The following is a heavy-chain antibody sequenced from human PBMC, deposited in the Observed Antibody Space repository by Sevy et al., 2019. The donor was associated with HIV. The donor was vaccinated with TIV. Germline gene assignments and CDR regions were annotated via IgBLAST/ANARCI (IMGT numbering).Heavy chain of an antibody. J-gene: IGHJ3*02. D-gene: IGHD2-15*01. V-gene: IGHV3-15*01. CDR3: TTDPGYCSGGSCYNDAFDI. Sequence: GGSLRLSCAASGFTFSNAWMSWVRQAPGKGLEWVGRIKSKTDGGTTDYAAPVKDRFTISRDDSKNTLYLQMNSLKTEDTAVYYCTTDPGYCSGGSCYNDAFDIWGQGTMVTVSS. CDR2: IKSKTDGGTT. CDR1: GFTFSNAW.